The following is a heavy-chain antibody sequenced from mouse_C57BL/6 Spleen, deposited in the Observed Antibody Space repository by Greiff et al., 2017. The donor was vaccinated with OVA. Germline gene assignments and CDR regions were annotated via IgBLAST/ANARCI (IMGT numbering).Heavy chain of an antibody. CDR2: IDPETGGT. V-gene: IGHV1-15*01. D-gene: IGHD2-1*01. CDR3: TKGEDYGNYGFAY. J-gene: IGHJ3*01. Sequence: QVQLKESGAELVRPGASVTLSCKASGYTFTDYEMHWVKQTPVHGLEWIGAIDPETGGTAYNQKFKGKAILTADKSSSTAYMELRSLTSEDSAVYYGTKGEDYGNYGFAYWGQGTLVTVSA. CDR1: GYTFTDYE.